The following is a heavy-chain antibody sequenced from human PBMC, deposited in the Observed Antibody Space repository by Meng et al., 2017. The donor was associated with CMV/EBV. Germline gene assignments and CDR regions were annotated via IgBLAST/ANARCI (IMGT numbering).Heavy chain of an antibody. CDR1: GFTFSGSA. Sequence: GGSLRLSCAASGFTFSGSAMHWVRQASGKGLEWVGRIRSKANSYETAYAASVKGRFTISRDDSKNTAYLQMNSLKTEDTAVYYCTRSSRSPPSDYWGQGTLVTVSS. V-gene: IGHV3-73*01. CDR2: IRSKANSYET. J-gene: IGHJ4*02. D-gene: IGHD1-26*01. CDR3: TRSSRSPPSDY.